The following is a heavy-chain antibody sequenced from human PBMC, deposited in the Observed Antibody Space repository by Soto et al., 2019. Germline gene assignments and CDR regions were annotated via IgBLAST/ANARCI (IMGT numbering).Heavy chain of an antibody. CDR1: GFVFKDSS. CDR2: IRDRAYNYAT. J-gene: IGHJ4*02. Sequence: EVLLVESGGGVVQPGGSLKLSCAASGFVFKDSSIHWVRQASGKGLEWVGRIRDRAYNYATAYTASVKGRFTISRDDSNNPAYLQMTSLNTEDTAIYYCTRRISAAQDYWGQGTLVTVSS. V-gene: IGHV3-73*01. D-gene: IGHD1-20*01. CDR3: TRRISAAQDY.